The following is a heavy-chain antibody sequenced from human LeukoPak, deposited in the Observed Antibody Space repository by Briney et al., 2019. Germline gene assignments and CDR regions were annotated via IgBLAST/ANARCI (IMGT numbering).Heavy chain of an antibody. J-gene: IGHJ6*02. V-gene: IGHV3-23*01. CDR1: GFTFSSYA. D-gene: IGHD6-6*01. CDR3: AKDSTIAARLYYYSGMDV. Sequence: GGSLRLSCAASGFTFSSYAMSWVRQAPGKGLEWVSAISGSGGSTYYADSVKGRFTISRDNSKNTLYLQMNSLRAEDTAVYYCAKDSTIAARLYYYSGMDVWGQGTTVTVSS. CDR2: ISGSGGST.